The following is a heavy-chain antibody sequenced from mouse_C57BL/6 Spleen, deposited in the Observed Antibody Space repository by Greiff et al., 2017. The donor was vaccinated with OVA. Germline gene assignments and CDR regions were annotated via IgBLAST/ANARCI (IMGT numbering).Heavy chain of an antibody. Sequence: EVQGVESGGGLVQPGGSMKLSCAASGFTFSDAWMDWVRQSPEKGLEWVAEIRNKANNHATYYAESVKGRFTISRDDSKSSVYLQMNSLRAEDTGIYYCTSYYDYDGHFDYWGQGTTLTVSS. D-gene: IGHD2-4*01. CDR2: IRNKANNHAT. J-gene: IGHJ2*01. CDR3: TSYYDYDGHFDY. V-gene: IGHV6-6*01. CDR1: GFTFSDAW.